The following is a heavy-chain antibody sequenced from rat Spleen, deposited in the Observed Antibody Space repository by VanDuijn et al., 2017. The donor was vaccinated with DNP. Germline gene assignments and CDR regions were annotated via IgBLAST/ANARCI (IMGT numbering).Heavy chain of an antibody. V-gene: IGHV5-22*01. D-gene: IGHD1-4*01. CDR3: ARHVLPLRVWDY. Sequence: EVQLVESGGGLVQPGSSLKLSCAASGFTLSDYYMAWVRQAPTKGLEWVAYINYDGGSTYSGDSVKGRFTISRDNAKNTLYLQMSSLRSEDMATYYCARHVLPLRVWDYWGQGTLVTVSS. CDR1: GFTLSDYY. J-gene: IGHJ3*01. CDR2: INYDGGST.